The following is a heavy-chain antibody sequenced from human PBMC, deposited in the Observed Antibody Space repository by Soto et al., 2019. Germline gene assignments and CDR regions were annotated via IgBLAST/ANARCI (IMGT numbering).Heavy chain of an antibody. CDR2: IYYSGST. D-gene: IGHD3-3*01. J-gene: IGHJ6*02. Sequence: TSETLSLTCTVSGGSISSGDYYWSWIRQPPGKGLEWIGYIYYSGSTYYNPSLKSRVTISVDTSKNQFSLKLSSVTAADTAVYYCARAAIDFWSGTHDTGYYYYGMDVWGQGTTVTVSS. CDR1: GGSISSGDYY. CDR3: ARAAIDFWSGTHDTGYYYYGMDV. V-gene: IGHV4-30-4*01.